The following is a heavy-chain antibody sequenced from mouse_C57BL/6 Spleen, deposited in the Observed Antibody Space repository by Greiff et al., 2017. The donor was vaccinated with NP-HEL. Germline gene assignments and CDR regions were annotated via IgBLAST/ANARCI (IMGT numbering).Heavy chain of an antibody. CDR2: IDPENGDT. V-gene: IGHV14-4*01. J-gene: IGHJ4*01. CDR3: TTGRAMDY. CDR1: GFNIKDDY. Sequence: VQLQQSGAELVRPGASVKLSCTASGFNIKDDYMHWVKQRPEQGLEWIGWIDPENGDTEYASKFQGKATITADTSSNTADLQLSSLTSEDTAVYYCTTGRAMDYWGQVTSVTVSS.